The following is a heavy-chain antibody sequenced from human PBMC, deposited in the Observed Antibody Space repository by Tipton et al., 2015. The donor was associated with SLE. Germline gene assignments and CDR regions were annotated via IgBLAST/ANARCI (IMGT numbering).Heavy chain of an antibody. CDR3: ARGGTVLGVVLNWFDP. Sequence: TLSLTCTVSGDSISSDHWSWIRQPPGKGLEWIGYMYYSGSTKYNPSLKSRVTISVDTSKNQFSLKLSSVTAADTAVYYCARGGTVLGVVLNWFDPWGQGTLVTVSS. J-gene: IGHJ5*02. CDR2: MYYSGST. V-gene: IGHV4-59*01. D-gene: IGHD3-3*01. CDR1: GDSISSDH.